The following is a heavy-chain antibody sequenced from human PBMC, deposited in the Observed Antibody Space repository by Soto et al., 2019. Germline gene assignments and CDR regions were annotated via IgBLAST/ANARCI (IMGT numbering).Heavy chain of an antibody. CDR3: ARGRRRPAATVQGAYYYGMDV. CDR1: GGSISSDYYF. D-gene: IGHD2-2*01. Sequence: QVQLQESGPGLVKPSQTLSLTCTVSGGSISSDYYFWSWIRQPPGKGLEWIGYIYYSGSTYYNPSLKSRITISVDTSKNQFSLKLSSVTAADTAVYFCARGRRRPAATVQGAYYYGMDVW. CDR2: IYYSGST. V-gene: IGHV4-30-4*01. J-gene: IGHJ6*01.